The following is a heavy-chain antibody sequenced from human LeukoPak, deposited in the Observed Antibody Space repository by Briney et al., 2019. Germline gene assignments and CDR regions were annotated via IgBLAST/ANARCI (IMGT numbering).Heavy chain of an antibody. J-gene: IGHJ3*01. CDR1: GISVSNDY. V-gene: IGHV3-53*04. Sequence: GGSLRLSCAASGISVSNDYMSWVRQAPGEGLEWVSAIYADGYTRDAASVKGRFSISRHNSKNTVYLQMDNLRPEDTAVYYCARDRRGEKDFDVWGPGTMVTVSS. CDR3: ARDRRGEKDFDV. CDR2: IYADGYT.